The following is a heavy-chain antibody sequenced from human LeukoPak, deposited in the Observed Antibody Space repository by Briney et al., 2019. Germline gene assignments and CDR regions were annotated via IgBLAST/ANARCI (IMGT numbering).Heavy chain of an antibody. J-gene: IGHJ3*01. CDR1: GISVSNDY. V-gene: IGHV3-53*04. Sequence: GGSLRLSCAASGISVSNDYMSWVRQAPGEGLEWVSAIYADGYTRDAASVKGRFSISRHNSKNTVYLQMDNLRPEDTAVYYCARDRRGEKDFDVWGPGTMVTVSS. CDR3: ARDRRGEKDFDV. CDR2: IYADGYT.